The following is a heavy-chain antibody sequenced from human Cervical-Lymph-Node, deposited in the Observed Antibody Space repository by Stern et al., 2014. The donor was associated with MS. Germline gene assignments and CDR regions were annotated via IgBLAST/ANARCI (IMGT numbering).Heavy chain of an antibody. CDR2: INGYNGNI. Sequence: VQLVESGAEVKKPGASVKVSCQASGFTFTNHGISWVRQAPGQGLEWMGWINGYNGNIDFAQKFQGRLIMTTDTSTSTVYMELRSLGFDDTAVYYCARDRGLVGNTTDDYWGQGTLVTVSS. CDR3: ARDRGLVGNTTDDY. CDR1: GFTFTNHG. D-gene: IGHD1-26*01. J-gene: IGHJ4*02. V-gene: IGHV1-18*01.